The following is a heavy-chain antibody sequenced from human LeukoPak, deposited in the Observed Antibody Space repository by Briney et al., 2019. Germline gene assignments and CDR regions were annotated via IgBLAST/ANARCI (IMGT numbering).Heavy chain of an antibody. CDR2: ISTSSTYI. CDR3: AKVPLSSSGWDREYYFDY. Sequence: PGGSLRLSCAASGFPFRSHSINWVRQAPGQGPEWVAFISTSSTYIQYTDSVKGRFTISRDNSKNTLYLQMNSLRAEDTAVYYCAKVPLSSSGWDREYYFDYWGQGTLVTVSS. V-gene: IGHV3-21*01. CDR1: GFPFRSHS. J-gene: IGHJ4*02. D-gene: IGHD6-19*01.